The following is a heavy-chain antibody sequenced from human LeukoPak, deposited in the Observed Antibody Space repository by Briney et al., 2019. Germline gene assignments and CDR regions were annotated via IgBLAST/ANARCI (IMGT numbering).Heavy chain of an antibody. D-gene: IGHD3-3*01. J-gene: IGHJ4*02. CDR3: ARDLERYYDLEGRSGY. CDR2: ISAHNGNA. Sequence: PGASVKVSCKTSGYTFTSYGINWVRQAPGQGLEWMGRISAHNGNANYAQKFQGRVTMTTDTLATTAYMELRSLRSDDTAVYYCARDLERYYDLEGRSGYWGQGTLVTVSS. CDR1: GYTFTSYG. V-gene: IGHV1-18*01.